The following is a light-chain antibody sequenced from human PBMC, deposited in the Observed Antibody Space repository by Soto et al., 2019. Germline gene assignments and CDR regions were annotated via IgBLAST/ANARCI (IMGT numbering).Light chain of an antibody. Sequence: EIVLTQSPGTLPLSPGERATLSCRASQSVSSYLAWYQQKPGQAPRLLIYGASSRATGIPDRFSGSGSGTDFALTISRPEPEDFAVYYCHQYDSWTFGQGTKVDIK. CDR2: GAS. J-gene: IGKJ1*01. V-gene: IGKV3-20*01. CDR1: QSVSSY. CDR3: HQYDSWT.